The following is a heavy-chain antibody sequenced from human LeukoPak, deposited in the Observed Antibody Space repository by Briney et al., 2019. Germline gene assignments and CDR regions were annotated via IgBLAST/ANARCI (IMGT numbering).Heavy chain of an antibody. CDR1: GFTFSGSA. CDR3: TRPYDYYGSGSYDY. CDR2: IRSKANSYAT. V-gene: IGHV3-73*01. J-gene: IGHJ4*02. Sequence: GGSLRLSCAASGFTFSGSAMHWVHQASGKGLEWVGRIRSKANSYATAYAASVKGRFTISRDDSKNTAYLQMNSLKTEDTAVYYCTRPYDYYGSGSYDYWGQGTLVTVSS. D-gene: IGHD3-10*01.